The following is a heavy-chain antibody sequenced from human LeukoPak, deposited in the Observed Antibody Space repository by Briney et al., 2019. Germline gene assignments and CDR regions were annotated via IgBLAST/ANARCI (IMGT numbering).Heavy chain of an antibody. CDR2: IRYDGSTE. CDR3: VRDTITYDIFTGSPDY. Sequence: PGGSLRLSCEVSGFTFSKYGMHWVRQAPGKGLEWVPTIRYDGSTEYYADSVRGRFTIPRDNSGNTLFLQMNSLGAEDTAVYYCVRDTITYDIFTGSPDYWGQGTLVIVSS. V-gene: IGHV3-30*02. J-gene: IGHJ4*02. CDR1: GFTFSKYG. D-gene: IGHD3-9*01.